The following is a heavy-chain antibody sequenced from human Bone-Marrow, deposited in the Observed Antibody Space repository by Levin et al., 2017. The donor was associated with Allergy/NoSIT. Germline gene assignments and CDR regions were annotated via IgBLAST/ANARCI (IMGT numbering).Heavy chain of an antibody. CDR2: IYPGDSDS. CDR1: GYISTNSW. Sequence: ASVKVSCKGSGYISTNSWIAWVRQMPGRGLEWMGTIYPGDSDSRYSPSFQGQVTISADKSINTAYLHWSSLKASDTAIYYCARAFRTRGDGYYFDYWGQGALVTVSS. V-gene: IGHV5-51*01. CDR3: ARAFRTRGDGYYFDY. D-gene: IGHD5-24*01. J-gene: IGHJ4*02.